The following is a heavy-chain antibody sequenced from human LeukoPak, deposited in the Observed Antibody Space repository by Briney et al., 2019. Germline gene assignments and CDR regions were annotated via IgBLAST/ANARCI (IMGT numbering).Heavy chain of an antibody. Sequence: GGSLRLSCAASGFTFSSYSMNWVRQAPGKGLEWVSSLSGSSRYIYYADSVKGRFTISRDNAKNSLYLQMNSLRADDTAVYYCARDYYGDYYFDYWGQGTLVTVPP. V-gene: IGHV3-21*01. CDR2: LSGSSRYI. J-gene: IGHJ4*02. D-gene: IGHD4-17*01. CDR3: ARDYYGDYYFDY. CDR1: GFTFSSYS.